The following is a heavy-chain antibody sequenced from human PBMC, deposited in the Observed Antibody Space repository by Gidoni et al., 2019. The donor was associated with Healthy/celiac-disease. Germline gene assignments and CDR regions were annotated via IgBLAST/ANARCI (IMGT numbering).Heavy chain of an antibody. D-gene: IGHD4-17*01. Sequence: QLQLQESGPGLVTPSETLSLTCTVSGGSISSSSYYWGWIRQPPGKGLEWIRSISYSGSTYYNPSLKSRVTISVDTSKNQFSLKLSSVTAADTAVYYCARDPADYEGTNYFDYWGQGTLVTVSS. CDR3: ARDPADYEGTNYFDY. CDR1: GGSISSSSYY. CDR2: ISYSGST. J-gene: IGHJ4*02. V-gene: IGHV4-39*07.